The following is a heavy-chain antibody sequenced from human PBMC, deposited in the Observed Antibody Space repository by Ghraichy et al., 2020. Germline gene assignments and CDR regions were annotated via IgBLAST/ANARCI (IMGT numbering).Heavy chain of an antibody. D-gene: IGHD4-17*01. V-gene: IGHV3-7*03. CDR1: GFTFSSYW. Sequence: GGSLRLSCAASGFTFSSYWMSWVRQAPGKGLEWVANIKQDGSEKYYVDSVKGRFTISRDNAKNSLYLQMNSLRAEDTAVYYCAREMAVTTFLTPLPIDYWGQGTLVTVSS. CDR3: AREMAVTTFLTPLPIDY. J-gene: IGHJ4*02. CDR2: IKQDGSEK.